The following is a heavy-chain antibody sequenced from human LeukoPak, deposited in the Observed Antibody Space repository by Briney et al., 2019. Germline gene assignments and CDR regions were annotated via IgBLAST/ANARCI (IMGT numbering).Heavy chain of an antibody. CDR2: LSGSGITT. D-gene: IGHD6-19*01. J-gene: IGHJ4*01. Sequence: QPGGSLRLSCAASGFTFSNSAMSWVRQAPGKGLEWVSTLSGSGITTYYADSVKGGFTISRDNSKNTLYLQMNSLRAEDTAVYYCAKGIYSSGWSYFDYWGHGPLVTVSS. CDR1: GFTFSNSA. CDR3: AKGIYSSGWSYFDY. V-gene: IGHV3-23*01.